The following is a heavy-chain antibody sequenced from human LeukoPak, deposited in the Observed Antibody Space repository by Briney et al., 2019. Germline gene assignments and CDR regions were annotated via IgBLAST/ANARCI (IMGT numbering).Heavy chain of an antibody. CDR1: GGSINSYY. D-gene: IGHD5-18*01. J-gene: IGHJ4*02. V-gene: IGHV4-59*01. CDR2: IYYSGST. CDR3: AREDDTAMAYFDY. Sequence: PSQTLSLTCTVSGGSINSYYWSWIRQPPGKGLEWIGYIYYSGSTNYNPSLKSRVTISVDTSKNQFSLKLSSVTAADTAVYYCAREDDTAMAYFDYWGQGTLVTVSS.